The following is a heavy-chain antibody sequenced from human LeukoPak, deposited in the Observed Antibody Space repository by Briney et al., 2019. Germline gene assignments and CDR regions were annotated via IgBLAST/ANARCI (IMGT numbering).Heavy chain of an antibody. CDR3: ARDQGPGAPSGMDV. D-gene: IGHD7-27*01. J-gene: IGHJ6*04. CDR2: ISSSCSYI. V-gene: IGHV3-21*01. CDR1: GFTFSSYS. Sequence: GGSLRLSCAASGFTFSSYSMNWVRQAPGKGLEWVSSISSSCSYIYYADSVKGRFTISRDNAKNSLYLQMNSLRAEDTAVYYCARDQGPGAPSGMDVWGKGTTVTVSS.